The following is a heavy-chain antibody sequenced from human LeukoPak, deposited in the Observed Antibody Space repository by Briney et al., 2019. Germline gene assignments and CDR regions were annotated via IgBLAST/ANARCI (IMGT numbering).Heavy chain of an antibody. CDR2: IYYTGTT. D-gene: IGHD4-11*01. V-gene: IGHV4-39*02. CDR1: GAPVSSNNYY. Sequence: SEPLSLTCSVSGAPVSSNNYYWDWLRQPPGKGLEWIVSIYYTGTTYYHPSLKSRVTISVDTSNNHFSLKLSSVTAADTAVYYCARRLGSVSPFDPWGQGTLVTVSS. CDR3: ARRLGSVSPFDP. J-gene: IGHJ5*02.